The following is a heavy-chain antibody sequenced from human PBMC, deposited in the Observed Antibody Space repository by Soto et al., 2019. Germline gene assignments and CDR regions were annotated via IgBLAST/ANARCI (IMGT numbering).Heavy chain of an antibody. CDR2: IWNDGSNE. D-gene: IGHD3-22*01. Sequence: LRLSCEASGFNFSSYGIHWVRQAPGKGLEWVAIIWNDGSNEYYADSVKGRFTISRDNSKNTVYLQVSTLRAEDTAVYFCARDQTDSGGYSDSWGQGTLVTVSS. V-gene: IGHV3-33*01. CDR1: GFNFSSYG. CDR3: ARDQTDSGGYSDS. J-gene: IGHJ4*02.